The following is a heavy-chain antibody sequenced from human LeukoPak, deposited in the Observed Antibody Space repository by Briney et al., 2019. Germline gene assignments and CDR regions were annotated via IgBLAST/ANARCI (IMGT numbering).Heavy chain of an antibody. Sequence: GGSLRLSCAASGFTFSSYAMSWVRQAPGKGLERVSAISGSGGSTYYAGSVKGRFTISRDNSKNTLYLQMNSLRAEDTAVYYCAKGYNYDSSGYYRYYFDYWGQGTLVTVSS. CDR1: GFTFSSYA. CDR3: AKGYNYDSSGYYRYYFDY. CDR2: ISGSGGST. V-gene: IGHV3-23*01. D-gene: IGHD3-22*01. J-gene: IGHJ4*02.